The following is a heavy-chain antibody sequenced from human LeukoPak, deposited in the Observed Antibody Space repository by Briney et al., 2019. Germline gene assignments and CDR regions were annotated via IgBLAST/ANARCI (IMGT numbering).Heavy chain of an antibody. CDR1: GVSISRYY. CDR3: ARLEWSGSSYFDY. J-gene: IGHJ4*02. CDR2: IYTSGST. V-gene: IGHV4-4*07. Sequence: SETLSLTCTVSGVSISRYYWSWLRQPAAKGLEWIGRIYTSGSTNYNPSLKSRVTISVDKSKNQFSLKLSSVTAADTAVYYCARLEWSGSSYFDYWGQGTLVTVSS. D-gene: IGHD1-26*01.